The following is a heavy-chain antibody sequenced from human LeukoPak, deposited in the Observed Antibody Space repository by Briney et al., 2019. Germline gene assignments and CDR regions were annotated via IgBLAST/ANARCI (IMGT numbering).Heavy chain of an antibody. J-gene: IGHJ3*02. CDR3: ASTVTTKGVAFDI. D-gene: IGHD4-17*01. V-gene: IGHV4-39*07. CDR2: IYYSGST. CDR1: GGSISSSSYY. Sequence: SETLSLTCTVSGGSISSSSYYWGWIRQPPGKGLEWIGSIYYSGSTYYNPSLKSRVTISVDTSKNQFSLKLSSVTAADTAVYYCASTVTTKGVAFDIWGQGTMVTVSS.